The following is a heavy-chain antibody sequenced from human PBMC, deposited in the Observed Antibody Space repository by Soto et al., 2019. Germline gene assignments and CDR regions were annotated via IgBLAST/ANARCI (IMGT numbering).Heavy chain of an antibody. V-gene: IGHV1-2*02. D-gene: IGHD6-19*01. CDR2: INPNSGGT. J-gene: IGHJ5*02. CDR3: AVAVAGTGWFDP. Sequence: ASVKVSGKASGYTFTGCYMHWVRQAPGQGLEWMGWINPNSGGTNYAQKFQGRVTMTRDTSISTAYMELSRLRSDDTAVYYCAVAVAGTGWFDPWGQGTLVTVSS. CDR1: GYTFTGCY.